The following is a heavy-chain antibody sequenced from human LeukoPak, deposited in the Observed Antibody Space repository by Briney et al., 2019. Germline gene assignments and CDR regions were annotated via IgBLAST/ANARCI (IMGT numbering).Heavy chain of an antibody. Sequence: SETLSLTCAVSDYSISSGYYWGWIRQPPGKGLEWIGSSYHSGSTYYNPSLKSRVTISVDTSKNQFSLKLSSVTAADTAVYYCAREGRYYTSGSYSKFGAFDIWGQGTMVTVSS. V-gene: IGHV4-38-2*02. CDR3: AREGRYYTSGSYSKFGAFDI. CDR2: SYHSGST. CDR1: DYSISSGYY. J-gene: IGHJ3*02. D-gene: IGHD3-10*01.